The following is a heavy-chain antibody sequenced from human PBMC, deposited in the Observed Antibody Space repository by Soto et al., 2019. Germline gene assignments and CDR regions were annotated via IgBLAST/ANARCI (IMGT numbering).Heavy chain of an antibody. J-gene: IGHJ3*02. D-gene: IGHD3-3*01. Sequence: QVQLVESGGGVVQPGRSLRLSCAASGFTFSSYAMHWVRQAPGKGLEWVAVISYDGSNKYYADSVKGRFTISRDNSKNTLYLQMNSLRAEDTAVYYCARVGITIFGVVIWSPTDAFDIWGQGTMVTVSS. CDR2: ISYDGSNK. V-gene: IGHV3-30-3*01. CDR3: ARVGITIFGVVIWSPTDAFDI. CDR1: GFTFSSYA.